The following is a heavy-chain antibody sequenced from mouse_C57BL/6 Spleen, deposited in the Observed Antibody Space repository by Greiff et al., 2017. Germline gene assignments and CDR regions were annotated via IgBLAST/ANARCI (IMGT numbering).Heavy chain of an antibody. CDR2: INPGSGGT. V-gene: IGHV1-54*01. CDR1: GYAFTNYL. J-gene: IGHJ4*01. CDR3: ARKPAYYYAMDY. Sequence: QVHVKQSGAELVRPGTSVKVSCKASGYAFTNYLIEWVKQRPGQGLEWIGVINPGSGGTNYNEKFKGKATLTADKSSSTAYMQLSSLTSEDSAVYFCARKPAYYYAMDYWGQGTSVTVSS.